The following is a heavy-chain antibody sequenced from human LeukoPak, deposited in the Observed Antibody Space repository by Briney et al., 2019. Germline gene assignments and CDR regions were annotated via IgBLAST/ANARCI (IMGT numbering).Heavy chain of an antibody. V-gene: IGHV3-30-3*01. J-gene: IGHJ6*03. CDR3: AREGVTTGYCSSTSCSHYYYYMDV. CDR1: GFTFSSYA. Sequence: TGGSLRLSCAASGFTFSSYAMHWVRQAPGKGLEWVAVISYDGSNKYYADSVKGRFTISRDNSKNTLYLQMNSLRAEDTAVYYCAREGVTTGYCSSTSCSHYYYYMDVWGKGTTVTVSS. CDR2: ISYDGSNK. D-gene: IGHD2-2*01.